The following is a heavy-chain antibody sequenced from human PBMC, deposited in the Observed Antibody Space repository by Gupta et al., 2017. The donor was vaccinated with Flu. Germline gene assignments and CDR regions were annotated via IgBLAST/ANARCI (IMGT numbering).Heavy chain of an antibody. Sequence: EVQLLESGGGLVQPGGSLRLSCAASGFTFSSYAMSWVRQAPGKGLEWVSAISGSGGSTYYADSVKGRFTISRDNSKNTLYLQMNSLRAEDTAVYYCAKDHRRAVAGFHYGMDVWGQGTTVTVSS. J-gene: IGHJ6*02. V-gene: IGHV3-23*01. D-gene: IGHD6-19*01. CDR3: AKDHRRAVAGFHYGMDV. CDR1: GFTFSSYA. CDR2: ISGSGGST.